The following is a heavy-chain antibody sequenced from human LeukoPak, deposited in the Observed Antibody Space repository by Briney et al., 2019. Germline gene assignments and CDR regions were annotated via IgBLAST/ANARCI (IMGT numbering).Heavy chain of an antibody. CDR3: ARDCDRSGYYCY. D-gene: IGHD3-22*01. J-gene: IGHJ4*02. V-gene: IGHV1-18*01. Sequence: GASVKVSFKASGYTFTIYGLSWVRQAPGQGLEWIGWISAYNGDTNYAQKLQGRVTTTTDTTTSTAYMELRSLRSDDTAVYYCARDCDRSGYYCYWGQGTLVTVSS. CDR1: GYTFTIYG. CDR2: ISAYNGDT.